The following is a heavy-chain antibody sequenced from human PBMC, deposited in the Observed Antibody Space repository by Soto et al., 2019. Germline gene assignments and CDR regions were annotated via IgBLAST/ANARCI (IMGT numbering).Heavy chain of an antibody. Sequence: ETLSLTCPVSGGSISSSIYSWGWIRQPPGKGLEGIGSFYYSENTYYNPSLKSPVTIYVDSSKNQFSLKLSSVNASDTAVYYCARLRIAVTGTWWFDPWGQGTRVTDSS. CDR1: GGSISSSIYS. D-gene: IGHD6-19*01. CDR3: ARLRIAVTGTWWFDP. J-gene: IGHJ5*02. V-gene: IGHV4-39*01. CDR2: FYYSENT.